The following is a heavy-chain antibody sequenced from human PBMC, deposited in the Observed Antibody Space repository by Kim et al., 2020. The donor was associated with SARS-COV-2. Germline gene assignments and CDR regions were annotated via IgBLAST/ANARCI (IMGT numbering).Heavy chain of an antibody. CDR2: IKQDGSEK. J-gene: IGHJ6*02. Sequence: GGSLRLSCAASGFTFSSYWMSWVRQAPGKGLEWVANIKQDGSEKYYVDSVKGRFTISRDNAKNSLYLQMNSLRAEDTAVYYCARVTYLYGDPRYGMDVWGQGTTVTVSS. CDR3: ARVTYLYGDPRYGMDV. CDR1: GFTFSSYW. D-gene: IGHD4-17*01. V-gene: IGHV3-7*01.